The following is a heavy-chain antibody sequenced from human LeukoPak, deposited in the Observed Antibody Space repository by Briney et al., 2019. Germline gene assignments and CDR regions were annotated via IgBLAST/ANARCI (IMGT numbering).Heavy chain of an antibody. CDR2: ISPYNGHT. Sequence: GASVKVSCKASGYTFTTYTISWVRQVPGQGLEWMGWISPYNGHTNYAQRLQGRVTMTTDTSTSTAYMELRSLRSDDTAVYYCAREEGAPIAAANVWGLGTMVTVSS. CDR3: AREEGAPIAAANV. V-gene: IGHV1-18*01. J-gene: IGHJ3*01. CDR1: GYTFTTYT. D-gene: IGHD6-13*01.